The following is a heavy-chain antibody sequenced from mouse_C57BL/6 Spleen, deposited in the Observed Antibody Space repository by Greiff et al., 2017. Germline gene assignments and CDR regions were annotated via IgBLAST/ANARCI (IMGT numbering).Heavy chain of an antibody. D-gene: IGHD1-1*01. CDR1: GYTFTSYW. J-gene: IGHJ1*03. Sequence: QVQLQQPGAELVRPGSSVKLSCKASGYTFTSYWMHWVKQRPIQGLEWIGNIDPSDSETHYNQKFKDKATLTVDKSSSTAYMQLSSLTSEDSAVYYCARIYYGSSYPWYFDVWGTGTTVTVSS. CDR3: ARIYYGSSYPWYFDV. CDR2: IDPSDSET. V-gene: IGHV1-52*01.